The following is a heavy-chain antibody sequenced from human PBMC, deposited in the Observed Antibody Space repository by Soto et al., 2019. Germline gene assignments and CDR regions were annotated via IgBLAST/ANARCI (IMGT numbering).Heavy chain of an antibody. V-gene: IGHV3-23*01. Sequence: EVQLLESGGGLVQPGGSLRLSCAASGFTFSILAMGWVRQAPGKGLEWVSVIDYSGGTTYCTDSVKGRFIISRDNSKKMLYLQMNSLRAEDTAVYYCAKDATRTSGWYYFDYWGQGALVTVSS. D-gene: IGHD6-19*01. CDR1: GFTFSILA. CDR2: IDYSGGTT. CDR3: AKDATRTSGWYYFDY. J-gene: IGHJ4*02.